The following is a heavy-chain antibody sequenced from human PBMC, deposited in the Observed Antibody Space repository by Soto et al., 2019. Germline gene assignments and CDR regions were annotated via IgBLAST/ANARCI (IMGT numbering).Heavy chain of an antibody. CDR3: ARLQYNFDY. Sequence: SETLSLTCTVSGGSISSYYWSWIRQPPGKGLEWIGYIYYSGSTNYNPPLKSRVTISVDTSKNQFSLKLSSVTAADTAVYYCARLQYNFDYWGQGTLVTVS. CDR2: IYYSGST. CDR1: GGSISSYY. D-gene: IGHD1-1*01. V-gene: IGHV4-59*08. J-gene: IGHJ4*02.